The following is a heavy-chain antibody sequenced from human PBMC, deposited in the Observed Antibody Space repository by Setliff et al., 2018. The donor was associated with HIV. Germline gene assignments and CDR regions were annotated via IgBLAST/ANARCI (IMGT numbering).Heavy chain of an antibody. CDR1: GGSISSGSYY. D-gene: IGHD3-3*01. CDR2: IYHSGST. J-gene: IGHJ5*02. V-gene: IGHV4-4*02. CDR3: ARTSRDFWSGFLAWFDP. Sequence: SETLSLTCTVSGGSISSGSYYWSWVRQPPGKGLEWIGEIYHSGSTNYNPSLKSRVTISVDKSKNQFSLKLSSVTAADTAVYYCARTSRDFWSGFLAWFDPWGQGTLVTVSS.